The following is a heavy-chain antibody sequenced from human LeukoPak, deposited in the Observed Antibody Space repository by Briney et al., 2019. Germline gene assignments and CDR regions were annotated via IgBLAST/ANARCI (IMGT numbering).Heavy chain of an antibody. J-gene: IGHJ4*02. CDR2: ISTYNGNT. CDR3: ARGGVGGGYYLYYFDY. D-gene: IGHD3-22*01. V-gene: IGHV1-18*01. CDR1: GYPFTSYG. Sequence: ASVKVSCKASGYPFTSYGISWVRQAPGQGLEWMGWISTYNGNTNYAQKVQGRVTLTRGTSTSTAYMELRSLRPDDTAVYYCARGGVGGGYYLYYFDYWGQGTLVTVSS.